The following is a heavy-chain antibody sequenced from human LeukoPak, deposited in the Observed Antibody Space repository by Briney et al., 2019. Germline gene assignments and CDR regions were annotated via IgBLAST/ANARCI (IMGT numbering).Heavy chain of an antibody. CDR1: GFTFSSYS. Sequence: KPGGSLRLSCAASGFTFSSYSMNWVRQAPGKGLEWVSCISSSSSYIYYADSVKGRFTISRDNAKNSLYLQMNSLRVEDTAVYYCARAHNWKYGTFGYWGQGTLVTVSS. CDR3: ARAHNWKYGTFGY. D-gene: IGHD1-7*01. J-gene: IGHJ4*02. V-gene: IGHV3-21*01. CDR2: ISSSSSYI.